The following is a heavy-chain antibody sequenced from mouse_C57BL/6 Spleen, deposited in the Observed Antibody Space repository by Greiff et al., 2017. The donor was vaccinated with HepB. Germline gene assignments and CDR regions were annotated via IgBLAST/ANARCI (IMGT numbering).Heavy chain of an antibody. CDR3: SRHDPYYAMDY. CDR1: EYEFPSHD. CDR2: INSDGGST. J-gene: IGHJ4*01. Sequence: EVKLVESGGGLVQPGESLKLSCESNEYEFPSHDMSWVRKTPEKRLELVAAINSDGGSTYYPDTMERRFIISRDNTKKTLYLQMSRLKSEDTALYDCSRHDPYYAMDYWGQGTSVTVSS. V-gene: IGHV5-2*01.